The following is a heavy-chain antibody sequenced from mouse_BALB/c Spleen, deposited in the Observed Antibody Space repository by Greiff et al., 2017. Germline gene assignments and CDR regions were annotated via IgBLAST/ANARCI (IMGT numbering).Heavy chain of an antibody. CDR3: TRDDDTYAMDY. Sequence: EVKVEESGGGLVKPGGSLKLSCAASGFTFSSYTMSWVRQTPEKRLEWVATISSGGSYTYYPDSVKGRFTISRDNAKNTLYLQMSSLKSEDTAMYYCTRDDDTYAMDYWGQGTSVTVSS. D-gene: IGHD2-3*01. V-gene: IGHV5-6-4*01. CDR2: ISSGGSYT. J-gene: IGHJ4*01. CDR1: GFTFSSYT.